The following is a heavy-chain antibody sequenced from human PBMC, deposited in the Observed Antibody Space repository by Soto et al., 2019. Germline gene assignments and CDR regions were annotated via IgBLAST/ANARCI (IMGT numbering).Heavy chain of an antibody. CDR1: GGSISSGDYY. J-gene: IGHJ6*02. Sequence: SETLSLTCTVSGGSISSGDYYWSWIRQPPGKGLEWIGYIYYSGSTYYNPSLKSRVTISVDTSKNQFSLKLSSVTAADTAVYYCAREEGYDFWSGYYAPGYYYYGMDVWGQGTTVTVSS. CDR2: IYYSGST. D-gene: IGHD3-3*01. V-gene: IGHV4-30-4*01. CDR3: AREEGYDFWSGYYAPGYYYYGMDV.